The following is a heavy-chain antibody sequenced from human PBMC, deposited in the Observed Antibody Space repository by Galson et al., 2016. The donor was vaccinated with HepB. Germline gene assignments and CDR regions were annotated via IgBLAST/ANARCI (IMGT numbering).Heavy chain of an antibody. CDR2: ISYDGNNT. CDR3: ARDPILFYGSHFIDY. D-gene: IGHD3-10*01. J-gene: IGHJ4*02. V-gene: IGHV3-30-3*01. Sequence: SLRLSCAASGFTFSIYAIHWVRQTPGKGLEWVAFISYDGNNTYYADSVKGRFTISRDNSKNTLYLLMNSLRVEDTAVYYCARDPILFYGSHFIDYWGQGTLVTVSS. CDR1: GFTFSIYA.